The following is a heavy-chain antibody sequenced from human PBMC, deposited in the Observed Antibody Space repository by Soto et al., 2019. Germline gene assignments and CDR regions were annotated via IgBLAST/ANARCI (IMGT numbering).Heavy chain of an antibody. D-gene: IGHD3-9*01. Sequence: GGSLRLSCAASGFNFSSYAMHWVRQAPGKGLEWMAVISYDGSNKYYADSVKGRFTISRDNSKNTLYLQMNSLRAEDTAVYYCARDGYFDWLLSYYYYGMDVWGQGTTVTVSS. J-gene: IGHJ6*02. V-gene: IGHV3-30-3*01. CDR2: ISYDGSNK. CDR3: ARDGYFDWLLSYYYYGMDV. CDR1: GFNFSSYA.